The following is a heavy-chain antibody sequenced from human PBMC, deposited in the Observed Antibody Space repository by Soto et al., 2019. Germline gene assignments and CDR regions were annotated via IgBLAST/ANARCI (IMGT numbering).Heavy chain of an antibody. CDR3: ARDVAHGYTENV. CDR2: IYDSGIT. V-gene: IGHV4-30-4*01. J-gene: IGHJ3*01. CDR1: GGSVGSDEYY. D-gene: IGHD5-18*01. Sequence: QVQLQESGPGLVKPSQTLSLACTVSGGSVGSDEYYYSWIRQPPGKGLEWIGYIYDSGITNYTPSLKGRVTMSLDRSNNQVSLKLSSVTAADTAVYFCARDVAHGYTENVWDQGTMVTVSS.